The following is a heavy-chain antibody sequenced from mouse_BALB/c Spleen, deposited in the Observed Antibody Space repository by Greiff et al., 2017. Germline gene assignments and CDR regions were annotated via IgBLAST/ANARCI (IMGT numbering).Heavy chain of an antibody. CDR2: INPYNDGT. J-gene: IGHJ4*01. CDR1: GYTFTSYV. V-gene: IGHV1-14*01. D-gene: IGHD2-10*02. CDR3: ARVGYAYDMDY. Sequence: VQLQQSGPELVKPGASVKMSCKASGYTFTSYVMHWVKQKPGQGLEWIGYINPYNDGTKYNEKFKGKATLTSDKSSSTAYMELSSLTSEDSAVYYGARVGYAYDMDYWGQGTTVTVSS.